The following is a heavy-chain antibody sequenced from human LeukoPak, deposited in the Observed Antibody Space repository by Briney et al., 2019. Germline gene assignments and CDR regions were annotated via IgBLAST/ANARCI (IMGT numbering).Heavy chain of an antibody. Sequence: SETLSLTCAVYDGSFSGYYWSWIRQPPGKGLEWIREINHSGSTDYNPSLKSRVTISVDTSKNQFSLKMSSVTAADTAVYYCARGPTMGYYYYYMDVWGKGTTVTVSS. D-gene: IGHD3-10*01. CDR3: ARGPTMGYYYYYMDV. CDR1: DGSFSGYY. V-gene: IGHV4-34*01. CDR2: INHSGST. J-gene: IGHJ6*03.